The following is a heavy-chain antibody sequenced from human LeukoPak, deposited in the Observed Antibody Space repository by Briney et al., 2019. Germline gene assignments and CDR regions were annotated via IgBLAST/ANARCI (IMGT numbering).Heavy chain of an antibody. D-gene: IGHD1-26*01. CDR1: DGSNSIYY. V-gene: IGHV4-59*01. CDR2: IYNSGNT. CDR3: VRDRELTY. Sequence: SETLSLTCTVSDGSNSIYYWSWIRQPPGKGLEWIGYIYNSGNTDYNPSLKGRVTISVDTSKNQFSLKLSSVTVADTAVYYCVRDRELTYWGQGTLVTVSS. J-gene: IGHJ4*02.